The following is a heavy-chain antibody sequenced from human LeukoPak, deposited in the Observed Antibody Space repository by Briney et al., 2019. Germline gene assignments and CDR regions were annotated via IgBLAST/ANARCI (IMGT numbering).Heavy chain of an antibody. D-gene: IGHD6-13*01. Sequence: SETLSLTCTVSGGSISSYYWSWIRQPPGKGLEWLGYIYYSGSTNYNPSLKSRVTMSVDTSKNQFSLKLSSVTAADTAVYYCARDSSSWYPVDWYFDLWGRGTLVTVSS. CDR2: IYYSGST. CDR1: GGSISSYY. J-gene: IGHJ2*01. V-gene: IGHV4-59*12. CDR3: ARDSSSWYPVDWYFDL.